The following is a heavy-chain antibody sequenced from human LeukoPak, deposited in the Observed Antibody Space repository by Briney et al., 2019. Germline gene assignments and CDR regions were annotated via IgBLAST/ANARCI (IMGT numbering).Heavy chain of an antibody. Sequence: GGSLRLSCAASGFTFSSCSMNWVRQAPGKGLEWVSSISSSSSYIYYADSVKGRFTISRDNAKNSLYLQMNSLRAEDTAVYYCARSYYDSSGYYYVAYFDYWGQGTLVTVSS. J-gene: IGHJ4*02. CDR2: ISSSSSYI. D-gene: IGHD3-22*01. CDR1: GFTFSSCS. CDR3: ARSYYDSSGYYYVAYFDY. V-gene: IGHV3-21*01.